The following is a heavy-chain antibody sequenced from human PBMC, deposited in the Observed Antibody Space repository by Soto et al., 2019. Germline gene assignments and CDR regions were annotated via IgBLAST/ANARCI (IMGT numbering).Heavy chain of an antibody. CDR3: ARRDTSGFLRYFDN. J-gene: IGHJ4*02. Sequence: QMQLVQSGAEVKKPGSSVKVSCKASGGTLSSFINYPINWVRQAPGQGLEWMGGIVPNVGTVNYAQKFQGRVTITADKSTDTAYIELSSLRSEDTTLYYCARRDTSGFLRYFDNWGQGTLVTVSS. V-gene: IGHV1-69*06. D-gene: IGHD3-3*01. CDR1: GGTLSSFINYP. CDR2: IVPNVGTV.